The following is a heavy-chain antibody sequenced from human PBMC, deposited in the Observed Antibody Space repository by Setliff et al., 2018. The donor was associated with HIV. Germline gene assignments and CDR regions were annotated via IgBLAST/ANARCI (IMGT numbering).Heavy chain of an antibody. CDR2: ISGSGGST. CDR3: AKMHTAMDPDTFDI. J-gene: IGHJ3*02. D-gene: IGHD5-18*01. V-gene: IGHV3-23*01. Sequence: GSLRLSCTASGFTFGDYAMSWVRQAPGKGLEWVSAISGSGGSTYYADSVKGRFTISRGNSKNTMFLQMNSLRVEDTAIYYCAKMHTAMDPDTFDIWGQGTMVTVSS. CDR1: GFTFGDYA.